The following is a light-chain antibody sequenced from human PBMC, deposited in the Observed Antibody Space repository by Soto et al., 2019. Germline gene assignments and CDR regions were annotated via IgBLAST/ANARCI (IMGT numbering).Light chain of an antibody. V-gene: IGKV1-5*03. CDR3: QQYNTYPWT. Sequence: DIQMTQSPSTLSASVGDRVTITCRTSQSISSWLAWYHQKPGKAPQVLIYKASILQSVVPSRFSGSRSVTQFTLTISSLQPDDFAPYSCQQYNTYPWTFCQGTQLQIK. J-gene: IGKJ1*01. CDR2: KAS. CDR1: QSISSW.